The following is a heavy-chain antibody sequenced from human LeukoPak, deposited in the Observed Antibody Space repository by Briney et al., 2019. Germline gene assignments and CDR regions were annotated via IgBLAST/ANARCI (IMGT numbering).Heavy chain of an antibody. CDR2: ISSSSRTI. CDR1: GFTFSSYS. CDR3: ARTGYSSSWHFDY. D-gene: IGHD6-13*01. Sequence: PGGSLRLSCAASGFTFSSYSMNWVRQAPGKGLEWVSYISSSSRTIYYADSVKGRFTISRDNAKNSLYLQMNSLRAEDTAVYYCARTGYSSSWHFDYWGQGTLVTVSS. V-gene: IGHV3-48*04. J-gene: IGHJ4*02.